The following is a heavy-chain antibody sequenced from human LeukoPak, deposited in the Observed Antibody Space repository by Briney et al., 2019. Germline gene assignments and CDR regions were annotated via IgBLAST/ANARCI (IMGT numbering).Heavy chain of an antibody. CDR3: ARVTRDTAMVTHWYFDL. CDR2: IIPIFGTA. CDR1: GGTFSSYA. J-gene: IGHJ2*01. V-gene: IGHV1-69*05. D-gene: IGHD5-18*01. Sequence: SVKVSCKASGGTFSSYAISWVRQAPGQGLEWMGGIIPIFGTANYAQKFQGRVTITTGESTSTAYMELSSLRSEDTAVYYCARVTRDTAMVTHWYFDLWGRGTLVTVSS.